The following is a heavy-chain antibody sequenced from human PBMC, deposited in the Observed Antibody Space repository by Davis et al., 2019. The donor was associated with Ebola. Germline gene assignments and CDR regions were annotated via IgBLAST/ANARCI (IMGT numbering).Heavy chain of an antibody. CDR3: ARTSIVGTTTTASDV. D-gene: IGHD1-26*01. Sequence: ASVKVSCKASGGTFSSYTISWVRQAPGQGLEWMGWISIYNGNTNYAQIFQGRVTMTTDTSTGTAYMELRSLRSDDTAVYVCARTSIVGTTTTASDVWGQGTRVTVSA. J-gene: IGHJ3*01. CDR2: ISIYNGNT. V-gene: IGHV1-18*01. CDR1: GGTFSSYT.